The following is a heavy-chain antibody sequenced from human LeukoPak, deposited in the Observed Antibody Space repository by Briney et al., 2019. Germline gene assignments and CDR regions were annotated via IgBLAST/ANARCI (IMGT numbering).Heavy chain of an antibody. CDR3: ARDSARGGFGESKHLESGAGGYYYYYYGMDV. J-gene: IGHJ6*04. V-gene: IGHV1-69*06. Sequence: SVKVSCKASGDTFSSYAISWVRQAPGQGLEWMGGIIPIFGTANYAQKFQGRVTITADKSTSSAYMELSSLRSEDTAVYYCARDSARGGFGESKHLESGAGGYYYYYYGMDVWGKGTTVTVSS. CDR1: GDTFSSYA. D-gene: IGHD3-10*01. CDR2: IIPIFGTA.